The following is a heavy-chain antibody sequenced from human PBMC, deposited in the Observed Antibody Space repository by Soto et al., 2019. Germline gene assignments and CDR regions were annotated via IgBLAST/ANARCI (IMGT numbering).Heavy chain of an antibody. CDR1: GFTFSSYA. J-gene: IGHJ4*02. CDR3: ELRKTGSYFDY. V-gene: IGHV3-23*01. CDR2: IGASGAGT. D-gene: IGHD1-26*01. Sequence: GGSLRLSCAASGFTFSSYAMSWVRQAPGKGLEWVSAIGASGAGTYYAEYVKGRFTIYRDNSKNTLYLQMNSLRAEDTAVYYCELRKTGSYFDYWGQGTLVTVSS.